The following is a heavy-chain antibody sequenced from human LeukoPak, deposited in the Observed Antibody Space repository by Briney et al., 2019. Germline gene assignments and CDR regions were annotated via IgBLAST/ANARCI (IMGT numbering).Heavy chain of an antibody. Sequence: ASVKVSCKASGYTFTGYYMHWVRQGPGQRLEWMGWINPNSGGTNYAQKFQGRVTMTRDTSISTAYMEVSRLTSDDTAVYYCARGAKSYYYYHMDVWGKGTTVTVSS. J-gene: IGHJ6*03. CDR1: GYTFTGYY. CDR3: ARGAKSYYYYHMDV. V-gene: IGHV1-2*02. CDR2: INPNSGGT.